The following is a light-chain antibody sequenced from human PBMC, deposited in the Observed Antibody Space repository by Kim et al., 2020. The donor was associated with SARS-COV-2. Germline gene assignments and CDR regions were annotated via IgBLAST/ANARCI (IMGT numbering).Light chain of an antibody. J-gene: IGLJ2*01. V-gene: IGLV3-19*01. CDR2: GKN. CDR3: NSRDNNDNVL. CDR1: SLRTYY. Sequence: SSELTQDPAVSVALGQTVRITCQGDSLRTYYTTWFQQKPGQAPIVVFYGKNNRPSVIPDRFSGSSSGNTASLTITATQAGDEADYYCNSRDNNDNVLFGG.